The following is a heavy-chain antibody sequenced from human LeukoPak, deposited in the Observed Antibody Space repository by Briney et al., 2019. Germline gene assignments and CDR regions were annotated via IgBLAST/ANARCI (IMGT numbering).Heavy chain of an antibody. CDR3: ARALELKAFDY. Sequence: GGSLRLSCAASGFTFSNNAMSWVRQAPGKGLEWVSATSTSGGSAYYADSVKGRFTISRDNSKNTLYLQMNSLRAEDTAVYYCARALELKAFDYWGQGTLVTVSS. CDR2: TSTSGGSA. J-gene: IGHJ4*02. V-gene: IGHV3-23*01. D-gene: IGHD1-26*01. CDR1: GFTFSNNA.